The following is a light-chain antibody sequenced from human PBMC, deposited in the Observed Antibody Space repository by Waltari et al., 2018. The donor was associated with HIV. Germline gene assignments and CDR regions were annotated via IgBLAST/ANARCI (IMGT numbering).Light chain of an antibody. V-gene: IGLV1-44*01. CDR3: AAWDDGLDGHVV. J-gene: IGLJ2*01. CDR2: SNN. CDR1: RSNIGSNT. Sequence: QSVLTQPPSASGTPGQRVTISCSGCRSNIGSNTVNWYQKFPGTAPKLLIYSNNQRPSGVPDRFTGSKSGTSASLAISGLQSEDEADYFCAAWDDGLDGHVVFGGGTKVTVL.